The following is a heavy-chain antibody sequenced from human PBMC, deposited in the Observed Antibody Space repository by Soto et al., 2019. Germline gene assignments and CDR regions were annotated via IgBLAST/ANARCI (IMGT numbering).Heavy chain of an antibody. D-gene: IGHD1-1*01. CDR3: ARDLSPTRTAVAEDYYYYYGMDV. Sequence: ASVKVSCKASGYTFTSYAMHWVRQAPGQRLEWMGWINAGNGNTKYSQKFQGRVTITRDTSASTAYMELSSLRSEDTAVYYCARDLSPTRTAVAEDYYYYYGMDVWGQGTTVTVSS. J-gene: IGHJ6*02. CDR1: GYTFTSYA. CDR2: INAGNGNT. V-gene: IGHV1-3*01.